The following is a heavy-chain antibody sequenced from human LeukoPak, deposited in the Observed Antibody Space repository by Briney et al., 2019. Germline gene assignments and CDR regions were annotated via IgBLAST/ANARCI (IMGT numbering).Heavy chain of an antibody. V-gene: IGHV1-69*13. CDR3: ARPDRKYSGYDFGFDY. D-gene: IGHD5-12*01. J-gene: IGHJ4*02. CDR2: IIPNFGTA. Sequence: SVKVSCKASGGTFSSYAISWVRQAPGQGLEWMGGIIPNFGTANYAQKFQGRVTITADESTSTAYMELSSLRSEDTAVYYCARPDRKYSGYDFGFDYWGQGTLVTVSS. CDR1: GGTFSSYA.